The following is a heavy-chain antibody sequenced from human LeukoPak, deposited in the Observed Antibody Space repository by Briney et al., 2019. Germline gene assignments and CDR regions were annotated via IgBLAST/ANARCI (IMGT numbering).Heavy chain of an antibody. CDR1: GFXISSYW. D-gene: IGHD2-8*02. Sequence: GGSLRLSCAASGFXISSYWRHWVRQGPGKGLVWISRISSDGSITNYADSVKGRFTISRDNAKNTLYMQMNSLTAEDAAVYYCTREVSGGCDYWGQGTLVTVSS. V-gene: IGHV3-74*01. J-gene: IGHJ4*02. CDR3: TREVSGGCDY. CDR2: ISSDGSIT.